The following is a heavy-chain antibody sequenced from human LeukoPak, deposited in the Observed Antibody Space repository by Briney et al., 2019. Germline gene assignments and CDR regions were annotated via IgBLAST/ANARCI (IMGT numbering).Heavy chain of an antibody. J-gene: IGHJ3*02. CDR1: GGTFSSYA. CDR2: IIPIFGTA. D-gene: IGHD2-15*01. V-gene: IGHV1-69*05. Sequence: SVKVSCKAPGGTFSSYAISWVRQAPGQGLEWMGRIIPIFGTANYAQKFQGRVTITTDESTSTAYMELSSLRSEDTAVYYCARLGSNDAFDIWGQGTMVTVSS. CDR3: ARLGSNDAFDI.